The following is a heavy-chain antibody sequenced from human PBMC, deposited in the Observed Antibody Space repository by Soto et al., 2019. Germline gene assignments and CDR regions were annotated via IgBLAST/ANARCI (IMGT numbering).Heavy chain of an antibody. Sequence: SETLSLTCTVSGGSVSSGSYYWSWIRQPPGKGLEWIGYIYYSGSTNYNPSLKSRVTISVDTSKNQFSLKLSSVTAADTAVYYCARDLIVATSPLGHYYYGMDVWGQGXTVTVSS. J-gene: IGHJ6*02. CDR2: IYYSGST. V-gene: IGHV4-61*01. CDR1: GGSVSSGSYY. CDR3: ARDLIVATSPLGHYYYGMDV. D-gene: IGHD5-12*01.